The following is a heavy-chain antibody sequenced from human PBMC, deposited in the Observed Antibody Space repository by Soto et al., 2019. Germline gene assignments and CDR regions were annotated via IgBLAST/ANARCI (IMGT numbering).Heavy chain of an antibody. CDR3: ARTGTYHRFWSGDY. J-gene: IGHJ4*02. CDR2: MYYGGRT. V-gene: IGHV4-59*08. CDR1: GGSISSYY. D-gene: IGHD3-3*01. Sequence: PSETLSLTCTVSGGSISSYYWSWIRQPPGKGLEWIGYMYYGGRTNYNPSLKSRVTISVDTSKMQVSLKLSSVTAADTAVYFCARTGTYHRFWSGDYWGPGTLVTVSS.